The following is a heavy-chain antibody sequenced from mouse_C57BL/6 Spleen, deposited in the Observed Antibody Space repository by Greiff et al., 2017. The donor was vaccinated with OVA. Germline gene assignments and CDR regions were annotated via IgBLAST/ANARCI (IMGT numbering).Heavy chain of an antibody. CDR2: IDPSDSYT. D-gene: IGHD1-1*02. Sequence: QVQLQQPGAELVMPGASVKLSCKASGYTFTSYWMHWVKQRPGQGLEWIGEIDPSDSYTNYNQKFKGKSTLTVDKSSSTAYMQLSSLTSEDSAVYYCAKYGYHAMDYWGLGASVSVSS. CDR1: GYTFTSYW. CDR3: AKYGYHAMDY. V-gene: IGHV1-69*01. J-gene: IGHJ4*01.